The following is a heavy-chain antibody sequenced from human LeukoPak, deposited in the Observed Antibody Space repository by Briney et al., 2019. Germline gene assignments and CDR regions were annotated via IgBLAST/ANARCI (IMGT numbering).Heavy chain of an antibody. CDR3: ARLSKDWNFDY. D-gene: IGHD1-1*01. V-gene: IGHV4-39*01. CDR1: GGSISSSSYY. Sequence: PSESLSLTCTVSGGSISSSSYYWGWIRQPPGKGLEWIGSIYYSGSTYYNPSLKSRVTISVDTSKNQFSLKLSSVTAADTAVYYCARLSKDWNFDYWGQGTLVTASS. CDR2: IYYSGST. J-gene: IGHJ4*02.